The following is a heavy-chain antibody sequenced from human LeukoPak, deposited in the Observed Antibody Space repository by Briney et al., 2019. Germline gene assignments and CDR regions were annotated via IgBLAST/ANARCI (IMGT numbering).Heavy chain of an antibody. Sequence: TLSLTCTVSGGSISSSSNYWGWTRQPPGKALEWLARIDWDDDKYYSTSLKTRLTISKDTSKNQVVLTMTNMDPVDTATYYCARIGPSTRGHFDYWGQGTLVTVSS. CDR2: IDWDDDK. J-gene: IGHJ4*02. CDR3: ARIGPSTRGHFDY. V-gene: IGHV2-70*11. CDR1: GGSISSSSNY. D-gene: IGHD2-15*01.